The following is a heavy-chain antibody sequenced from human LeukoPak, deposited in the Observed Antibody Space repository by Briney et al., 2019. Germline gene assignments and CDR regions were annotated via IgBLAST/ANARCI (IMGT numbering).Heavy chain of an antibody. CDR1: GGSFSGYH. CDR3: ARDSSGLDY. D-gene: IGHD6-19*01. V-gene: IGHV4-34*01. J-gene: IGHJ4*02. Sequence: PSETLSLTCAVYGGSFSGYHWNWIRQPPGKGLEWIGEINHSGSTNYNPSLKSRVTISVDTSKNQFSLKLSSVTAADTAVYYCARDSSGLDYWGQGTLVTVSS. CDR2: INHSGST.